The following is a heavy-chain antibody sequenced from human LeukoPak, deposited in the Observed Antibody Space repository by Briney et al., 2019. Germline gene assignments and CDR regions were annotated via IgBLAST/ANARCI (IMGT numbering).Heavy chain of an antibody. D-gene: IGHD6-19*01. Sequence: PSETLSLTCTVSGYSISSGYYWGWIRQPPGKGLEWIGSIYHSGSTYYNPSLKSRVTISVDTSKNQFSLKLSSVTAADTAVYYCARVYSGGSPYWGQGTLVTVSS. CDR2: IYHSGST. CDR3: ARVYSGGSPY. V-gene: IGHV4-38-2*02. CDR1: GYSISSGYY. J-gene: IGHJ4*02.